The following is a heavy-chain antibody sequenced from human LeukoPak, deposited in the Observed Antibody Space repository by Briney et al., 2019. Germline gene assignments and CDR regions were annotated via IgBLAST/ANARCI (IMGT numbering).Heavy chain of an antibody. Sequence: SETRSLTCAVSGGSISSGSYSWGWIRQPPGKGLEWIGYIYHSGSTYYNPSLKSRVTISVDTSKNQFSLKLSSVTAADTAVYYCARRRGYYDYVWGSYRYNHSFDYWGQGTLVTVSS. D-gene: IGHD3-16*02. CDR3: ARRRGYYDYVWGSYRYNHSFDY. CDR1: GGSISSGSYS. V-gene: IGHV4-30-2*01. CDR2: IYHSGST. J-gene: IGHJ4*02.